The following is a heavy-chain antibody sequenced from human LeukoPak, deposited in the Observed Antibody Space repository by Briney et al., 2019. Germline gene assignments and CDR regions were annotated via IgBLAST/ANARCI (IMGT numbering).Heavy chain of an antibody. Sequence: GRSLRLSCAASGFTFSSYAMHWVRQAPGKGLEWVAVISYDGSNKYYADSVKGRFTISRDNSKNTLYLQMNSLRAEDTAVYYCATADCSSTSCLSGDAFDIWGQGTMVTVSS. D-gene: IGHD2-2*01. CDR3: ATADCSSTSCLSGDAFDI. J-gene: IGHJ3*02. V-gene: IGHV3-30-3*01. CDR2: ISYDGSNK. CDR1: GFTFSSYA.